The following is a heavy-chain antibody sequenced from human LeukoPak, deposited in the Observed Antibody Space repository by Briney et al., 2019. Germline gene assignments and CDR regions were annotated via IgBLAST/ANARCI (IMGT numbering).Heavy chain of an antibody. D-gene: IGHD2-2*01. CDR2: IYTSGST. CDR1: GGSISSGSYY. J-gene: IGHJ5*02. V-gene: IGHV4-61*02. CDR3: ARDPFRHCSSTSCYDWFDP. Sequence: PSQTLSLTCTVSGGSISSGSYYWSWIQQPAGKGLEWIGRIYTSGSTNYNPSLKSRVTISVDTSKNEFSLKLSSVTAADTAVYYCARDPFRHCSSTSCYDWFDPWGQGTLVTVSS.